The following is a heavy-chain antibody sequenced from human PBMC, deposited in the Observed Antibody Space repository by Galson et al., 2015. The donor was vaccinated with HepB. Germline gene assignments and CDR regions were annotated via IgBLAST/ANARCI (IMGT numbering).Heavy chain of an antibody. CDR3: ASTVVVVTAPDAFDI. J-gene: IGHJ3*02. D-gene: IGHD2-21*02. CDR2: NIPIFGTA. CDR1: GGTFSSYA. V-gene: IGHV1-69*06. Sequence: SVKVSCKASGGTFSSYAISWVRQAPGRGLEWVGGNIPIFGTANYAQKFQGRVTITADKSTSTAYMELSSLRSEDKAVYYCASTVVVVTAPDAFDIWGQGTMVTVSS.